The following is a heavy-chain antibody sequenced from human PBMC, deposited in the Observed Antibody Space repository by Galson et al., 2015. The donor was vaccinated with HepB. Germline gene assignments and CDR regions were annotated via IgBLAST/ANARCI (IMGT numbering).Heavy chain of an antibody. D-gene: IGHD6-19*01. Sequence: QSGAEVKKPGESLRISCEASGYKFSSYSITWVRQMPEKGLVWMGRIDPTNSYRNYSPSFQGHVTMSVDKSINTAFLYWSSLKASDTATYYCARQGSGWYSGGNWFDSWGQGTQVTVSS. CDR1: GYKFSSYS. CDR3: ARQGSGWYSGGNWFDS. V-gene: IGHV5-10-1*01. J-gene: IGHJ5*01. CDR2: IDPTNSYR.